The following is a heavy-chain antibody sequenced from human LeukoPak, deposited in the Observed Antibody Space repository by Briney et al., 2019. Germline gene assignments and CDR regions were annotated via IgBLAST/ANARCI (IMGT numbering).Heavy chain of an antibody. CDR1: GFTFRNYG. V-gene: IGHV3-30*18. CDR2: ISYDGGHQ. Sequence: GGSLRLSCEASGFTFRNYGVHWVRQAPGKGLEWVAVISYDGGHQYSTDSVKGRFTLSRDNSKNTVYLQLNSLRAEDTAVYYCAKDRRMMSAYYGMDVWGQGTPVTVSS. CDR3: AKDRRMMSAYYGMDV. D-gene: IGHD3-16*01. J-gene: IGHJ6*02.